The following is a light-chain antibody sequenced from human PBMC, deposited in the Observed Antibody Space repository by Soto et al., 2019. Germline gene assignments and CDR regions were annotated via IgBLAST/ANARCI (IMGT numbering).Light chain of an antibody. V-gene: IGKV3-15*01. CDR2: GAS. CDR3: QQYNNWPPLT. CDR1: QSVSSN. J-gene: IGKJ4*01. Sequence: PGERATLSCRASQSVSSNHLAWYQQKPGQAPRLLIYGASTRATGIPARFSGSGSGTEFTLTISSLQSEDFAVYYCQQYNNWPPLTFGGGTKVDIK.